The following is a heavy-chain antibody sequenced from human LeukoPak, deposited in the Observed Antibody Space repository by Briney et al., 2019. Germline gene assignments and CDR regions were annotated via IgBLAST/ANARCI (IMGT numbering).Heavy chain of an antibody. Sequence: PGGSLRLSCAASGFTFSSYAMSWVRQAPGKGLEWVSAISGSGGSTYYADSVKGRFTISRDNSKNTLYLQMSSLRAEDTAVYYCAKSTAGATNNWFDPWGQGTLVTVSS. V-gene: IGHV3-23*01. CDR1: GFTFSSYA. CDR2: ISGSGGST. D-gene: IGHD1-26*01. CDR3: AKSTAGATNNWFDP. J-gene: IGHJ5*02.